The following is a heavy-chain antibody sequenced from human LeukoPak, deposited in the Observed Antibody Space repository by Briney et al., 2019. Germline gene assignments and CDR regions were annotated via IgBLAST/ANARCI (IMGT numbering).Heavy chain of an antibody. D-gene: IGHD3-10*01. CDR1: GSTFSSYA. CDR3: ARDRMVRGVILHDY. V-gene: IGHV3-30*04. Sequence: GGSLRLSCAASGSTFSSYAMHWVRQAPGKGLEWVAVISYDGSNKYYADSVKGRFTISRDNSKNTLYLQMNSLRAEDTAVYYCARDRMVRGVILHDYWGQGTLVTVSS. CDR2: ISYDGSNK. J-gene: IGHJ4*02.